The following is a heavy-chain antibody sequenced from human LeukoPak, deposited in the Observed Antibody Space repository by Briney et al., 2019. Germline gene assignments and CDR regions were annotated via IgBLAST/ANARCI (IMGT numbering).Heavy chain of an antibody. CDR2: IYYSGST. CDR3: GRTGIGSSYYYGMDV. V-gene: IGHV4-59*01. Sequence: SETLSLTCTVSGGSISSYYWSWIRQPPGKGLEWIGYIYYSGSTNYNPSLKSRVTISVDTSKNQFSLKLSSVTAADTAVYYCGRTGIGSSYYYGMDVWGQGTMVTVSS. J-gene: IGHJ6*02. D-gene: IGHD6-6*01. CDR1: GGSISSYY.